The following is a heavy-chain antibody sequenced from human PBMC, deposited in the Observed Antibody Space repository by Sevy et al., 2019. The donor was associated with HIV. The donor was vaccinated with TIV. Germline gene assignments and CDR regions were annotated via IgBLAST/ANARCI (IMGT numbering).Heavy chain of an antibody. V-gene: IGHV3-23*01. CDR3: AKTEDTERDEFDY. J-gene: IGHJ4*02. CDR1: GFTFSSYA. CDR2: MSGSGGST. Sequence: GGSLRLSCAASGFTFSSYAMSWVRQAPGKVLEWVSAMSGSGGSTYYADSVKGRFTISRDNSKNTLYLQMNSLRAEDTAVYYCAKTEDTERDEFDYWGQGTLVTVSS. D-gene: IGHD5-18*01.